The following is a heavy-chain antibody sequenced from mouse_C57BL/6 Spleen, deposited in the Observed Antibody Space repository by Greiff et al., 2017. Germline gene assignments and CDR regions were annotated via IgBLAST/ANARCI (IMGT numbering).Heavy chain of an antibody. Sequence: EVKVVESEGGLVQPGSSMKLSCTASGFTFSDYYMAWVRQVPEKGLEWVANINYDGSSTYYLDSLKSRFIISRDNAKNILYLQMSSLKSEDTATYYCAREAYYGFYWGQGTTLTVSS. CDR2: INYDGSST. J-gene: IGHJ2*01. D-gene: IGHD2-9*01. CDR1: GFTFSDYY. CDR3: AREAYYGFY. V-gene: IGHV5-16*01.